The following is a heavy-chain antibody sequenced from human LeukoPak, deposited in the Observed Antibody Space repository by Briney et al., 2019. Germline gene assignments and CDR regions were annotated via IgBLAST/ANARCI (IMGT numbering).Heavy chain of an antibody. CDR1: GDSISSSSYY. J-gene: IGHJ4*02. CDR3: ARYWGPYDNSGAYFDY. D-gene: IGHD3-22*01. CDR2: IHYTGST. Sequence: PSETLSLTCTVSGDSISSSSYYWVWLRQPPGKGLEWIATIHYTGSTYYDPSLKSRVTISVDTSKNQFSLKLSSVTAADTDMYYCARYWGPYDNSGAYFDYWGQGTLVTVSS. V-gene: IGHV4-39*01.